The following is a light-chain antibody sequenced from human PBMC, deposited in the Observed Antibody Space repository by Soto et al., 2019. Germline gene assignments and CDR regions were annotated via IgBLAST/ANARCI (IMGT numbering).Light chain of an antibody. CDR1: QSISSW. Sequence: DIQMTQSPSTLSASVGDRVTITCRASQSISSWLAWYQQKPGKAPKLLIYKASSLESGVPSRFSGSGSGTEFTLTISSLQPDDFAVYYCQQYNNWPPWTFGQGTKV. CDR3: QQYNNWPPWT. CDR2: KAS. V-gene: IGKV1-5*03. J-gene: IGKJ1*01.